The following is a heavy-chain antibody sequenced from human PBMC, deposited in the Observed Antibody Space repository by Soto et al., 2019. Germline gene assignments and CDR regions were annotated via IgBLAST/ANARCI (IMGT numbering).Heavy chain of an antibody. CDR3: AKGGRQRLVTSDFNY. CDR2: ITGRGDNT. D-gene: IGHD6-13*01. V-gene: IGHV3-23*01. J-gene: IGHJ4*02. CDR1: GFTIRAYA. Sequence: PGGSLRLSCEVSGFTIRAYAMSWARRAPGKGLEWVAAITGRGDNTHYEESVKGRFTISRDSSKNTVPLQMNSLRAEDTAVYYCAKGGRQRLVTSDFNYWGQGALVTVSS.